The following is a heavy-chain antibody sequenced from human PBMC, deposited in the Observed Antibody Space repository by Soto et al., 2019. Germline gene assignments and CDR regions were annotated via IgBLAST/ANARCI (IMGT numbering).Heavy chain of an antibody. Sequence: PGGSLRLSCAASGFTFNTYWMSWVRQAPGKRLECVANIKPDGSEKWYVDSVKGRFTISRDNSKNTLYLQMNSLRAEDTAVYYCARDSTRHYCSSTSCYAPFDYWGQGTLVTVSS. J-gene: IGHJ4*02. D-gene: IGHD2-2*01. CDR3: ARDSTRHYCSSTSCYAPFDY. CDR1: GFTFNTYW. CDR2: IKPDGSEK. V-gene: IGHV3-7*01.